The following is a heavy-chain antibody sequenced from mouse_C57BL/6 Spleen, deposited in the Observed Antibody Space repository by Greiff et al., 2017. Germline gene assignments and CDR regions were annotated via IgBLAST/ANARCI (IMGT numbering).Heavy chain of an antibody. D-gene: IGHD3-2*02. CDR3: ARRQLRLPYYFDY. J-gene: IGHJ2*01. CDR1: GYTFTSYW. V-gene: IGHV1-53*01. Sequence: QVHVKQPGTELVKPGASVKLSCKASGYTFTSYWMHWVKQRPGQGLEWIGNINPSNGGTNYNEKFKSKATLTVDKSSSTAYMQLSSLTSEDSAVYYCARRQLRLPYYFDYWGQGTTLTVSS. CDR2: INPSNGGT.